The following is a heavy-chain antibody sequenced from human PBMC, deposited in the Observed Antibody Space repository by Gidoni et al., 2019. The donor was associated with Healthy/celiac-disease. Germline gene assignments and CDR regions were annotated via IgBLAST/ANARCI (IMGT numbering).Heavy chain of an antibody. CDR3: ARNVYYGSGSYYPDY. D-gene: IGHD3-10*01. CDR1: GGSISSGGYS. CDR2: IYHSGST. V-gene: IGHV4-30-2*01. J-gene: IGHJ4*02. Sequence: QLQLQESGSGLVKPSQTLSLTCAVSGGSISSGGYSWRWIRQPPGKGLEWIGYIYHSGSTYYNPSLKSRVTIAVDRSKNQFSLKLSSVTAADTAVYYCARNVYYGSGSYYPDYWGQGTLVTVSS.